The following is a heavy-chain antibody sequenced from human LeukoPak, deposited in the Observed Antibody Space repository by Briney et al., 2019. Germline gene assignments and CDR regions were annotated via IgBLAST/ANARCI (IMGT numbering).Heavy chain of an antibody. J-gene: IGHJ4*02. V-gene: IGHV3-48*02. CDR3: ARGPISGWSADY. Sequence: GGSLRLSCAVSGLTFSSYNMNWVRQAPGKGLEWISYISNSGSMIYYADSVKGRFTLSRDNAKNSLYLQMNSLRDEDTAVYYCARGPISGWSADYWGQGTLVTVSS. CDR1: GLTFSSYN. D-gene: IGHD6-19*01. CDR2: ISNSGSMI.